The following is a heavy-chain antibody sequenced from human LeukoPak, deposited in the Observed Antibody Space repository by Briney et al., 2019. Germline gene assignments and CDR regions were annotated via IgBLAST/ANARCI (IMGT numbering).Heavy chain of an antibody. CDR1: GFTFSSHW. CDR2: IMKDGSEK. V-gene: IGHV3-7*01. Sequence: GGSLRLSCAASGFTFSSHWMNWVRQAPGKGLEWVANIMKDGSEKYYVDAVKGRFTISRDNAKTSLYLQMNSLRAEDTAVYYCARDLSGIAGYTYGRGIDYWGQGTLVTVSS. J-gene: IGHJ4*02. D-gene: IGHD5-18*01. CDR3: ARDLSGIAGYTYGRGIDY.